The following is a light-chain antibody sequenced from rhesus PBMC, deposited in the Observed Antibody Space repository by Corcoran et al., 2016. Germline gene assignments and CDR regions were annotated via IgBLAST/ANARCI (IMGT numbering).Light chain of an antibody. Sequence: DIQMTQSPSALSASVGDRVTISCRASQNIYSNLAWYQQKPGKAPKVLIYRASTLQSGVPSRFNGSGSGTDYTFLISSLQPEDVATYYCQHGYGTPWTFGQGTKVEIK. V-gene: IGKV1-74*01. CDR3: QHGYGTPWT. CDR2: RAS. J-gene: IGKJ1*01. CDR1: QNIYSN.